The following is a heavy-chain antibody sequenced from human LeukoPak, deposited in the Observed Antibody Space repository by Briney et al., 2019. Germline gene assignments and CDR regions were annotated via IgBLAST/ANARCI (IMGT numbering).Heavy chain of an antibody. J-gene: IGHJ3*01. D-gene: IGHD3-22*01. CDR3: ATDGPFFYASSGGGLT. Sequence: AASLKVSCKAAGGTLRNYTISWVRQAPGQGREWMGRFIPIFGTTNYAQKFQGRVTITTDESTTTAYMELSSLRSEDTDVYYCATDGPFFYASSGGGLTWGQGTMVTVSS. CDR2: FIPIFGTT. V-gene: IGHV1-69*05. CDR1: GGTLRNYT.